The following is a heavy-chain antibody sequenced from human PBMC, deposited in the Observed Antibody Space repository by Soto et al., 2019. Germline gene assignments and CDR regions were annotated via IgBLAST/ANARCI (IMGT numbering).Heavy chain of an antibody. D-gene: IGHD2-15*01. Sequence: GESLKISCKGSGYSFTSYWIAWVRQMPGKGLEWMGIVHPGDSDTRYSPSIQGQVTISVDKSISTAYLQWSSLKASDTAMCYSARAVVVVAGSVYLDHCGQGTLVTVSS. CDR3: ARAVVVVAGSVYLDH. CDR1: GYSFTSYW. V-gene: IGHV5-51*01. CDR2: VHPGDSDT. J-gene: IGHJ4*02.